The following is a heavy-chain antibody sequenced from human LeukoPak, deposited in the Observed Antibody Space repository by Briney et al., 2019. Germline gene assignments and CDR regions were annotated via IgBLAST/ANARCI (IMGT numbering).Heavy chain of an antibody. V-gene: IGHV4-59*01. Sequence: SETLSLTCTVSGASITNYYWTWFRQPPGQGLEWIGYIYYSGSTNYNPSLKSRVTISADTSKNQFSLKLSSVTAADTAVYYCARDMRYDSSGWAFDYWGQGTLVTVSP. D-gene: IGHD3-22*01. CDR2: IYYSGST. J-gene: IGHJ4*02. CDR3: ARDMRYDSSGWAFDY. CDR1: GASITNYY.